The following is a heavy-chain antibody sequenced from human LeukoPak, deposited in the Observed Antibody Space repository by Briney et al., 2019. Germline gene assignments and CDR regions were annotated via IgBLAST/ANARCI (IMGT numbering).Heavy chain of an antibody. J-gene: IGHJ4*02. CDR2: ISSSSTTI. CDR3: ARDQGQYDILTGYRSYFDY. Sequence: GGSLRLSCAASGFTFSIYNMNWVRQAPGKGLEWVSYISSSSTTIYYADSVKGRFTIPRDNSENTLYLQMNSLRAEDTAVYYCARDQGQYDILTGYRSYFDYWGQGTLVTVSS. V-gene: IGHV3-48*01. CDR1: GFTFSIYN. D-gene: IGHD3-9*01.